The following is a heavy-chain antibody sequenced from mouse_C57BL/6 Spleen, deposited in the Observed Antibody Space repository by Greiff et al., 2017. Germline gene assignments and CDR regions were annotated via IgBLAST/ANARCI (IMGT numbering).Heavy chain of an antibody. CDR3: ARRLTGTSWFAY. V-gene: IGHV1-52*01. D-gene: IGHD4-1*01. J-gene: IGHJ3*01. CDR1: GYTFTSYW. CDR2: IDPSDSET. Sequence: QVQLQQPGAELVRPGSSVKLSCKASGYTFTSYWMHWVKQRPIQGLEWIGNIDPSDSETHYNQKFKDKATLTVDKSSSTAYMQLSSLTSEDSAVYDCARRLTGTSWFAYWGQGTLVTVSA.